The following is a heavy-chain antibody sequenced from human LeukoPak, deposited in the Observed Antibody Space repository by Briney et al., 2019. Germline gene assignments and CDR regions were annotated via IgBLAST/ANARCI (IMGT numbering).Heavy chain of an antibody. CDR2: ISSGSSSV. CDR1: GFTFSSYA. J-gene: IGHJ4*02. V-gene: IGHV3-48*04. CDR3: ARPVDYNAGDY. Sequence: GGSLRLSCAASGFTFSSYAMSWVRQAPGQGLEWVSYISSGSSSVYYADSVKGRFTISRDNAKNSLYLQMNSLRADDTAVYYCARPVDYNAGDYWGQGTLVTVSS. D-gene: IGHD5-12*01.